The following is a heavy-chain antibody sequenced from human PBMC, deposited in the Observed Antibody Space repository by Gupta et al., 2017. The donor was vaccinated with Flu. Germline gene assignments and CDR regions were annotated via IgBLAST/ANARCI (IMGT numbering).Heavy chain of an antibody. V-gene: IGHV3-30*03. Sequence: QVQLAESGGGVVQPGRSLRLSCAASGFSFSSFGMHLVRQAPGKGLEWVAIIRYDGSNTYYLDSVKGRFTISRDNSKNTLYLQMNSLKVEDTALYYCARDLASGSYSHMGGDYWGQGTLVTVSS. CDR2: IRYDGSNT. CDR3: ARDLASGSYSHMGGDY. D-gene: IGHD1-26*01. J-gene: IGHJ4*02. CDR1: GFSFSSFG.